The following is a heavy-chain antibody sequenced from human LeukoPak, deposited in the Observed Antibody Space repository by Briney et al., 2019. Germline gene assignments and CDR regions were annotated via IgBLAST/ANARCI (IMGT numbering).Heavy chain of an antibody. CDR1: GFTFSDYG. CDR2: VSGKSRAI. J-gene: IGHJ3*02. D-gene: IGHD2-15*01. Sequence: PGGSLRLSCAASGFTFSDYGMNWVRQAPGKGLEWLSFVSGKSRAIYYADSVKGRFTISRENAKNSLYLQMNSLRAGDTAVYYCTRGMGCSGGSCYLVSDAFDIWGQGTMVTVSS. V-gene: IGHV3-48*01. CDR3: TRGMGCSGGSCYLVSDAFDI.